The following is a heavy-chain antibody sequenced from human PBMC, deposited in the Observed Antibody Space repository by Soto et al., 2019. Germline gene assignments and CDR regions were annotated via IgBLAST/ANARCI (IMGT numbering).Heavy chain of an antibody. CDR1: GGSISSSSYY. CDR3: ARSIAAAVPWFDP. CDR2: IYYSGST. Sequence: QLQLQESGPGLVKPSETLSLTCTVSGGSISSSSYYWGWIRQPPGKGLEWIGSIYYSGSTYYNPSLKSRVTISVDTSKNQFSLKLSSVTAADTAVYYCARSIAAAVPWFDPWGQGTLVTVSS. D-gene: IGHD6-13*01. J-gene: IGHJ5*02. V-gene: IGHV4-39*01.